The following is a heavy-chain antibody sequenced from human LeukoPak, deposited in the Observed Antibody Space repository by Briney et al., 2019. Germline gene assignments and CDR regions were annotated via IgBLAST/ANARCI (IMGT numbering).Heavy chain of an antibody. V-gene: IGHV3-23*01. J-gene: IGHJ3*02. Sequence: GGSLRLSCAVSGFTFRSYAMSWVRQAPGKGLEWVAGITGGGITEYYADSVKGRFTISRDNSKNTLYLQMDSLRVEDTAVYYCAKNTVGETIGWDAYDIWGHGTLGAVSS. D-gene: IGHD1-26*01. CDR3: AKNTVGETIGWDAYDI. CDR1: GFTFRSYA. CDR2: ITGGGITE.